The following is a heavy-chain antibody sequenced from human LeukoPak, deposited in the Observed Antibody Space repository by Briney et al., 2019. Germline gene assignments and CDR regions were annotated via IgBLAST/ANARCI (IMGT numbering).Heavy chain of an antibody. D-gene: IGHD6-13*01. J-gene: IGHJ6*03. CDR2: IYYSGST. CDR1: GGSISSYY. Sequence: PSETLSLTCTVSGGSISSYYWSWIRQPPGKGLEWIGYIYYSGSTNYNPSLKSRVTISVDTSKNQFSLKLSSVTAADTAVYYCASKLGSSWYPSGYYYMDVWGKGTTVTVSS. CDR3: ASKLGSSWYPSGYYYMDV. V-gene: IGHV4-59*01.